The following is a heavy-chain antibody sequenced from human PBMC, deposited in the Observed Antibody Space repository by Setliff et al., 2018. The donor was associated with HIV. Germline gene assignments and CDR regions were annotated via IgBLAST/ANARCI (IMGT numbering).Heavy chain of an antibody. CDR3: ATPGVGAGAFDI. J-gene: IGHJ3*02. CDR1: GYSFTTSG. Sequence: ASVKVSCKASGYSFTTSGVSWVRQAPGQGLEWMGWINIRSGNTNYAQKFQGRVTLTTDASTGTGFMELRGLRSDDTAVYYCATPGVGAGAFDIWGRGTMVTVSS. CDR2: INIRSGNT. D-gene: IGHD3-10*01. V-gene: IGHV1-18*01.